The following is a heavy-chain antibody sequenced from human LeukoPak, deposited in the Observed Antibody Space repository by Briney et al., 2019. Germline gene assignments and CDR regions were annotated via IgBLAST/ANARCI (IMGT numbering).Heavy chain of an antibody. V-gene: IGHV3-23*01. D-gene: IGHD5-24*01. CDR2: ISGSAVIT. CDR3: APRDGYTDY. J-gene: IGHJ4*02. Sequence: GGSLRLSCAASGLTFINFGMTWVRQAPGKGLEWVSAISGSAVITFYADSVKGRFTISRDNSKNTLYLQMNSLRAEDTALYYCAPRDGYTDYWGRGTLVTVS. CDR1: GLTFINFG.